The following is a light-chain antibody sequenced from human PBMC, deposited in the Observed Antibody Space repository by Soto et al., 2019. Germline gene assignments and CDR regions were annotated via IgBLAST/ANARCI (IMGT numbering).Light chain of an antibody. CDR3: QQYNSDSIT. Sequence: DIQMTQSPSTLSASVGDRVTITCRASQSVSTYLAWYQQKPGKAPNLLIYKASSLESGVPSRFSGSGSGTEFTLTISSLQPDDFATYYCQQYNSDSITFGQGTRLEIK. J-gene: IGKJ5*01. CDR2: KAS. CDR1: QSVSTY. V-gene: IGKV1-5*03.